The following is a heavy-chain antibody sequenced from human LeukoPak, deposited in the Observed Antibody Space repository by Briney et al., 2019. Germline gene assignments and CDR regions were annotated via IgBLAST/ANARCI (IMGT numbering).Heavy chain of an antibody. D-gene: IGHD6-13*01. Sequence: PSETLSLTCAVYGGSFSGYYWSWIRQPPGKGLEWIGEINHSGSTNYNPSLKSRVTISVDTSKNQFSLKLSSVTAADTAVYYCARGRVDSSPAHNFDYWGQGTLVTVSS. CDR1: GGSFSGYY. CDR3: ARGRVDSSPAHNFDY. V-gene: IGHV4-34*01. J-gene: IGHJ4*02. CDR2: INHSGST.